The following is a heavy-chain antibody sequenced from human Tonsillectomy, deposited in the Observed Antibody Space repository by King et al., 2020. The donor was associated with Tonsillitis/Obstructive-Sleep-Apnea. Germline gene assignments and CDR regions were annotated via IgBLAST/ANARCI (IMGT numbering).Heavy chain of an antibody. Sequence: VQLVESGGGVVQPGRSLSLSCAASGFTFNSYGMHLFRQAPGKGLEWVAIIYYDGITKYYSDSVKGRFTISRDNSKSTLYLQMNSLRADDTAVYYCARVGNGATQIDYWGQGTLVTVSS. D-gene: IGHD1-1*01. CDR2: IYYDGITK. CDR1: GFTFNSYG. J-gene: IGHJ4*02. V-gene: IGHV3-33*01. CDR3: ARVGNGATQIDY.